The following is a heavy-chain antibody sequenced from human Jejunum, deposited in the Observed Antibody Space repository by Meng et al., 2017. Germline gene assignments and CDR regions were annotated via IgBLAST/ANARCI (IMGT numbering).Heavy chain of an antibody. Sequence: VWVGEAGGGLFQTGGSLTLFCAAFGFDFSRNYMHWVRQAPGKVLVWVSRIKSDDGSTRYADSVRGRFTISRDNAKNTLYLQMNDLRADDTALYYCLAYTSGWNWGQGTLVTVSS. V-gene: IGHV3-74*01. CDR1: GFDFSRNY. CDR3: LAYTSGWN. J-gene: IGHJ4*02. CDR2: IKSDDGST. D-gene: IGHD6-19*01.